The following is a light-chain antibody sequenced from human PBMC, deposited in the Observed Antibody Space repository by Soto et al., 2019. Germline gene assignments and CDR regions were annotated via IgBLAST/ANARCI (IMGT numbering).Light chain of an antibody. V-gene: IGKV3-11*01. CDR1: QSVSSY. CDR3: QQRSKFLWT. J-gene: IGKJ1*01. Sequence: EIVLTQSPATLSLSPGERATLSCRASQSVSSYLAWYQQKPGQAPRLLMYDTSNMAPGIPARFSGSGSGTDFTLTISSLEPEDFAVYFCQQRSKFLWTFGQGTKVDI. CDR2: DTS.